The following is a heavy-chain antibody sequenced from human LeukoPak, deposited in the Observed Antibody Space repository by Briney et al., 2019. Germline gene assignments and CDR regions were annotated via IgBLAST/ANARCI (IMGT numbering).Heavy chain of an antibody. J-gene: IGHJ6*02. Sequence: PGRSLRLSCAASGFTFDDYARHWVRQAPGKGLEWISGISWNSGSIGYADSVKGRFTISRDNAKNSLYLQMDSLRAEDTALYYCAKDNKISGGSYYHAYYYYGMVVWGQGTTVTVSS. D-gene: IGHD1-26*01. CDR1: GFTFDDYA. CDR2: ISWNSGSI. V-gene: IGHV3-9*01. CDR3: AKDNKISGGSYYHAYYYYGMVV.